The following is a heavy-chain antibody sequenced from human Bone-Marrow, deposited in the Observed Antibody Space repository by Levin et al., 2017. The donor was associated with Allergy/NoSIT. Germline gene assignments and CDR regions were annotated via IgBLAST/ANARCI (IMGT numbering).Heavy chain of an antibody. D-gene: IGHD3-9*01. V-gene: IGHV1-18*01. CDR3: ARDRYYDILTGYWYYYMDV. CDR1: GYTFTSYG. Sequence: GESLKISCKASGYTFTSYGISWVRQAPGQGLEWMGWISAYNGNTNYAQKLQGRVTMTTDTSTSTAYMELRSLRSDDTAVYYCARDRYYDILTGYWYYYMDVWGKGTTVTVSS. J-gene: IGHJ6*03. CDR2: ISAYNGNT.